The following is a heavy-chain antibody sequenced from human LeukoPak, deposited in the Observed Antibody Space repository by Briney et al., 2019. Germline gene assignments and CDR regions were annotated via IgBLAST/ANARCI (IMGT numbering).Heavy chain of an antibody. D-gene: IGHD3-3*01. CDR3: ATWGSIFGVTFFDF. J-gene: IGHJ4*02. CDR2: IKEDGSDK. V-gene: IGHV3-7*01. CDR1: GFIFTNYW. Sequence: GGSLRLSCAASGFIFTNYWMSWVRQAPGKGLEWVATIKEDGSDKHYVDSARGRFTISRDNPKTSLYLQMNALRADDTAVYYCATWGSIFGVTFFDFWGQGTLVTVSS.